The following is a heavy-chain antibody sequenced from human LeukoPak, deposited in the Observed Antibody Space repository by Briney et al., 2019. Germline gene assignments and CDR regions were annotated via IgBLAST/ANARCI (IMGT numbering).Heavy chain of an antibody. V-gene: IGHV3-23*01. J-gene: IGHJ6*02. D-gene: IGHD6-19*01. CDR2: ISGSGGST. Sequence: GASLRLSCAASGFTFSSCAMSWVRQAPGKGLEWVSAISGSGGSTYYADSVKGRFTISRDNSKNTLYLQMNSLRAEDTAVYYCAKDHSGWHGMDVWGQGTTVTVSS. CDR1: GFTFSSCA. CDR3: AKDHSGWHGMDV.